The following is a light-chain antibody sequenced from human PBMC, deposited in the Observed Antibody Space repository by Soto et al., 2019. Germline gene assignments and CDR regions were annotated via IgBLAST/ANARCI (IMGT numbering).Light chain of an antibody. V-gene: IGKV3-11*01. CDR2: DAS. CDR3: QQRSNWPSIT. J-gene: IGKJ5*01. Sequence: EIVLRKSPATLSLSPGERTTLSCRASQSVSSYLAWYQQKPGQAPRLLIYDASNRATGIPARFSGSGSGTDFTLTISSLEPEDFAVYYCQQRSNWPSITFGQGTRLEIK. CDR1: QSVSSY.